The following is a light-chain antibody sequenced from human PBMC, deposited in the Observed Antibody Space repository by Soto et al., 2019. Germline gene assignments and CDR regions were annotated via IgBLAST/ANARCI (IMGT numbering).Light chain of an antibody. CDR3: QQYNSYLWT. Sequence: DIQMTQSPSTLSASVGDRVTITCRASQSISSWLAWYQQKPGKAPKSLIYTASSLESGVPSRFSGSGSGTEFTLTISSLQPDDFATYYCQQYNSYLWTFGQGTKVEIK. J-gene: IGKJ1*01. CDR2: TAS. V-gene: IGKV1-5*03. CDR1: QSISSW.